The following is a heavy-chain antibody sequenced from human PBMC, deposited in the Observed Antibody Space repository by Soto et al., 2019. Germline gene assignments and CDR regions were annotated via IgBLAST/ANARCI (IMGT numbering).Heavy chain of an antibody. Sequence: ASVQVPCKASGYTFTRYDINWVRQATGQGFEWMGWMNPNSGNTGYRQNFQGRVTMTRSTSMSTAYMELSSLRSEDTAVYYCARGIGSSSLYGMDVWGQGTTVTVSS. CDR3: ARGIGSSSLYGMDV. D-gene: IGHD6-6*01. CDR1: GYTFTRYD. J-gene: IGHJ6*02. CDR2: MNPNSGNT. V-gene: IGHV1-8*01.